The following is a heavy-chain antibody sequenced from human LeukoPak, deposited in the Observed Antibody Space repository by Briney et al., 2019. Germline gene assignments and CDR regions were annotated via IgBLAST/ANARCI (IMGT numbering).Heavy chain of an antibody. J-gene: IGHJ4*02. CDR2: IIPIFGTA. CDR3: ARGGTVTTQPDY. D-gene: IGHD4-17*01. Sequence: ASVKVSCKASGYTFTSYAISWVRQAPGQGLEWMGGIIPIFGTANYAQKFQGRVTITTDESTSTAYMELSSLRSEDTAVYYCARGGTVTTQPDYWGQGTLVTVSS. CDR1: GYTFTSYA. V-gene: IGHV1-69*05.